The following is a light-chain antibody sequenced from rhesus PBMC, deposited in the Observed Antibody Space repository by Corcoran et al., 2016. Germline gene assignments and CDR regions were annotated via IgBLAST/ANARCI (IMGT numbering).Light chain of an antibody. CDR3: SLVAGSNTL. V-gene: IGLV2-23*02. CDR2: EVS. J-gene: IGLJ2*01. Sequence: QAALTPPPSRSGSPAQPVTISCTGTSSDIVGYNLVSWYQQHPGKAPKLMIYEVSQRPLGVSDRFSGSKTGNSASLTNCGLLADDEVYYFCSLVAGSNTLFGGGNRLTVL. CDR1: SSDIVGYNL.